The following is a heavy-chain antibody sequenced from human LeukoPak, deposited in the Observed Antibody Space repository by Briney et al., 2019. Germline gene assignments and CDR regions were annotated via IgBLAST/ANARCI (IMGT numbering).Heavy chain of an antibody. D-gene: IGHD1-26*01. Sequence: PSETLSLTCTVSGYSISSGYYWGWIRQPPGKGLEWIGSIYYSGSTYYNPSLKSRVTISVDTSKNQFSLKLSSVTAADTAVYYCARERVGATDVDYWGQGTLVTVSS. V-gene: IGHV4-38-2*02. J-gene: IGHJ4*02. CDR2: IYYSGST. CDR3: ARERVGATDVDY. CDR1: GYSISSGYY.